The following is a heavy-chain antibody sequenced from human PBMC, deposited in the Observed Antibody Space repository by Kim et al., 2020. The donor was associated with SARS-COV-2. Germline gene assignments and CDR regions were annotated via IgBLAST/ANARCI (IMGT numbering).Heavy chain of an antibody. CDR2: SRNKAKSYTI. CDR3: ARTPATGTTVAFDY. V-gene: IGHV3-72*01. J-gene: IGHJ4*02. CDR1: GFTFSDHY. Sequence: GGSLRLSCAVSGFTFSDHYIDWVRQAPGKGLEWVGRSRNKAKSYTIAYAASVRGRFTISRDDSKNSLHLQMNSLEIEDTAVYYCARTPATGTTVAFDYWGQGTLVTVSS. D-gene: IGHD4-17*01.